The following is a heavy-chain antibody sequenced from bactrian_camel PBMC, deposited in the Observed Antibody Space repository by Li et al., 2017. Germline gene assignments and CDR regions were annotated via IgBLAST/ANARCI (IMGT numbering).Heavy chain of an antibody. CDR2: VASNGGST. CDR1: GFTFSGYW. Sequence: QLVESGGDLVQPGGSLTLSCTASGFTFSGYWMYWVRQTPAKGLEWVSGVASNGGSTEYADSIVGRFTISRDNAKNTLYLQMNSLKPEDTAVYYCATDGGARTVRPRGSVFRSYEFFFWGQGTQVTVS. D-gene: IGHD6*01. V-gene: IGHV3S1*01. CDR3: ATDGGARTVRPRGSVFRSYEFFF. J-gene: IGHJ4*01.